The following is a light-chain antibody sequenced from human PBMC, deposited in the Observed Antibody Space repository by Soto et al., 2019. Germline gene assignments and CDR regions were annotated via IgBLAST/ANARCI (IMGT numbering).Light chain of an antibody. Sequence: QCLLTQPGSVCGAPGQSVTISCTGTSSVVGGYNYASWFQQHPGKAPKLMIYDVSKRPSGVPDRFSGSKSGNTASLTISGLQTEDEADYYCCSYAGSETYVFGQGTK. CDR2: DVS. CDR3: CSYAGSETYV. J-gene: IGLJ1*01. CDR1: SSVVGGYNY. V-gene: IGLV2-11*01.